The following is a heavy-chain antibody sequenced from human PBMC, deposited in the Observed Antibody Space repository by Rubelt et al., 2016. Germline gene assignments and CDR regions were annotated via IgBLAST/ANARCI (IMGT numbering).Heavy chain of an antibody. V-gene: IGHV3-30*04. Sequence: VQLVESGGGVVQPGRSLRLSCAASGFTFSSYAMHWVRQAPGKGLEWVAVISYDGSNKYYADSVKGRFTISRDNSKNTLYLQMNSLRAEDTAVYYCARDVLDYQQTSPSRYGMDVWGQGTTVTVSS. CDR3: ARDVLDYQQTSPSRYGMDV. J-gene: IGHJ6*02. D-gene: IGHD2-2*01. CDR2: ISYDGSNK. CDR1: GFTFSSYA.